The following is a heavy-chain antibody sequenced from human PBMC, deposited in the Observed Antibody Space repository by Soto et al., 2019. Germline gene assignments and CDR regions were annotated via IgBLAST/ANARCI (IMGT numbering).Heavy chain of an antibody. CDR2: ISGSGGST. CDR3: ARGEGSSPSLDY. J-gene: IGHJ4*02. Sequence: GGSLRLSCAASGFTFSSYAMSWVRQAPGKGLEWVSAISGSGGSTYYADSVKGRFTISRDNSKNTLYLQMNSLRAEDTAVYYCARGEGSSPSLDYWGQGTLVTVSS. V-gene: IGHV3-23*01. D-gene: IGHD6-13*01. CDR1: GFTFSSYA.